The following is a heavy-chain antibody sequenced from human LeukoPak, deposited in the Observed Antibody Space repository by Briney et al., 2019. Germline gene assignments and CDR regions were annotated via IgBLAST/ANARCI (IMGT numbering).Heavy chain of an antibody. J-gene: IGHJ4*02. V-gene: IGHV3-30*18. CDR1: GFAFSSCW. CDR3: ANRFCTSSGCGVAY. CDR2: VSYDGSDK. Sequence: AGGSLRLSCAASGFAFSSCWMSWVRQAPGKGLEWVAVVSYDGSDKHYADSVKGRFTISRDNSKNTLYLQVNSLRGDDTAVYYCANRFCTSSGCGVAYWGQGTLVTVSS. D-gene: IGHD2-2*01.